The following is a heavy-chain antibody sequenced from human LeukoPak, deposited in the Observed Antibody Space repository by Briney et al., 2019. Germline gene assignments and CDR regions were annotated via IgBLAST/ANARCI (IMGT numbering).Heavy chain of an antibody. CDR1: GGSISSYY. D-gene: IGHD6-13*01. J-gene: IGHJ4*02. V-gene: IGHV4-59*01. CDR2: IYYSGST. Sequence: SETLSLTCTVSGGSISSYYWSWIRQPPGKGLEWIGYIYYSGSTNYNPSLKSRVTISVDTSKNQFSLKLSSVTAEDTAVYYCARGGDSSSCGDYWGQGTLVTVSS. CDR3: ARGGDSSSCGDY.